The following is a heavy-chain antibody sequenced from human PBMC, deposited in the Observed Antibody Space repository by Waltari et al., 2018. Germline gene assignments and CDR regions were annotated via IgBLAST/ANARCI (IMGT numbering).Heavy chain of an antibody. CDR3: VKYSGYDFDY. V-gene: IGHV4-38-2*02. CDR1: GYSISSGYY. Sequence: QVQLQESGPGLVKPSETLSLTCTVSGYSISSGYYWGWIRQPPGKGLEWIGSIYHSGSTYYNPSLKSRVTISVDTSKNQFSLKLSSMTAADTAVYYCVKYSGYDFDYWGQGTLVTVSS. CDR2: IYHSGST. J-gene: IGHJ4*02. D-gene: IGHD5-12*01.